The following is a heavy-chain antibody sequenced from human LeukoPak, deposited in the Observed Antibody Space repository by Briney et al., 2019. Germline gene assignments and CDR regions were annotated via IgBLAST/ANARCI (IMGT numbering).Heavy chain of an antibody. V-gene: IGHV4-34*01. Sequence: SEILSLTCTVNGRSFSDYNRSWIRKPPWKGLEWIGEINHSGSTNYNPSLKSRVTISVDTSKNQFSLKLSSVTAADTAVYYCARDASAGNDYWGQGTLVTVSS. J-gene: IGHJ4*02. CDR1: GRSFSDYN. CDR2: INHSGST. D-gene: IGHD2-15*01. CDR3: ARDASAGNDY.